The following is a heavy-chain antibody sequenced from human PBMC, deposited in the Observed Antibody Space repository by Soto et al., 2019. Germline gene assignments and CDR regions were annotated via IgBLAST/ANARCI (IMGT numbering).Heavy chain of an antibody. Sequence: EVQLVDSGGSLVQPGGSLRLSCAASGFAFSAYSMSWVRQAPGKGLEWVSNIKHDGSEKYYVPSVRGRFTIYRDNAKNSPYLQMSSLKVEDTAIYYCARQGGGTDYWGQGTLVTVSS. J-gene: IGHJ4*02. D-gene: IGHD2-15*01. CDR3: ARQGGGTDY. V-gene: IGHV3-7*04. CDR1: GFAFSAYS. CDR2: IKHDGSEK.